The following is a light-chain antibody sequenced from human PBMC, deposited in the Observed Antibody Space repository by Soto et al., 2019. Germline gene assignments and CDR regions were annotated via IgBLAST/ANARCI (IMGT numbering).Light chain of an antibody. V-gene: IGKV1-5*01. CDR3: QQANSFPLT. J-gene: IGKJ5*01. Sequence: DIQMTQSPSTLSASVGDRVTITCRPSQNISTWLAWYQQKSGKAPKLLIYDVSNLESGVPSRFSGSGSGTEFSLTIRGLQPDDFATYYCQQANSFPLTFGQGTRLEIK. CDR1: QNISTW. CDR2: DVS.